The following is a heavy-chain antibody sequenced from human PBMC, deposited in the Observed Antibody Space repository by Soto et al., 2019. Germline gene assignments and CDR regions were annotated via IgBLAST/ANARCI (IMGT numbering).Heavy chain of an antibody. CDR1: GDSISSGGYD. Sequence: QVQLQESGPGLVKPSQTLSLTCTVSGDSISSGGYDWNWIRQDPGKGLEWIGYIYDSGNTYYNPSLKSXXNXSXVTSKNQFSLKLSSVTAADTAVYYCASTYRSSWFECWGQGTLVTVSS. CDR3: ASTYRSSWFEC. V-gene: IGHV4-31*03. CDR2: IYDSGNT. D-gene: IGHD6-13*01. J-gene: IGHJ5*01.